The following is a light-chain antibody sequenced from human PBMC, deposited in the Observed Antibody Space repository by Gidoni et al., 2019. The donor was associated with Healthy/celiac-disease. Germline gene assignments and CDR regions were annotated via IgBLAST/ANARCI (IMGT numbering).Light chain of an antibody. CDR3: GTWDSSLSSWV. V-gene: IGLV1-51*01. J-gene: IGLJ3*02. CDR1: TSNIGNNY. Sequence: QSVLTPPPSVSSAPGQKSTISCSGSTSNIGNNYVSWYQQLPATAPKLLIYDNNKRPSGIPDRFSGSKSGTSATLGITGLQTGDEADYYCGTWDSSLSSWVFGGGTKLTVL. CDR2: DNN.